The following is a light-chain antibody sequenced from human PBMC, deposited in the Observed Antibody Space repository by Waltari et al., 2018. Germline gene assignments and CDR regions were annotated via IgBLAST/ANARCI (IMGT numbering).Light chain of an antibody. CDR1: SYNIGAGYD. J-gene: IGLJ2*01. CDR3: QSYDSSLSGPVV. V-gene: IGLV1-40*01. CDR2: GNS. Sequence: QSVLTQPPSVSGAPGQRVTISCTGSSYNIGAGYDVHWSQQLPGTAPKLLIYGNSNRPSGVPDRFSGSKSGTSASLAITGLQAEYEADYYCQSYDSSLSGPVVFGGGTKLTVL.